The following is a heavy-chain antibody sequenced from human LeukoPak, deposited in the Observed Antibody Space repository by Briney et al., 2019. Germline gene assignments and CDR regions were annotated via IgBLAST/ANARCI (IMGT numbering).Heavy chain of an antibody. J-gene: IGHJ4*02. Sequence: GGSLRLSCAASGFTFSNAWMSWVRQAPGKGLEWVGRIKSKTDGGTTDYAAPVKGRFTISRDDSKNTLHLQMNSLKTEDTAVYYCTTDEDYYDSSGYYCGGYWGQGTLVTVSS. CDR1: GFTFSNAW. CDR3: TTDEDYYDSSGYYCGGY. V-gene: IGHV3-15*01. CDR2: IKSKTDGGTT. D-gene: IGHD3-22*01.